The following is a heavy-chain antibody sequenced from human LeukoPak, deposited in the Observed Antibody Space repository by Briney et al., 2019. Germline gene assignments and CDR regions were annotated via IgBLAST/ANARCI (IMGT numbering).Heavy chain of an antibody. D-gene: IGHD4-17*01. Sequence: SGTLSLTCAVSDGSISSSNWYSWARQPPGKGLEWIGEIYHSGTTNYKPSLKSRVTMSVDKSKNQFSLELSSVTAADTAVYYCATYFYGDYGSSHYFDYWGQGILVTVSS. CDR3: ATYFYGDYGSSHYFDY. V-gene: IGHV4-4*02. CDR1: DGSISSSNW. J-gene: IGHJ4*02. CDR2: IYHSGTT.